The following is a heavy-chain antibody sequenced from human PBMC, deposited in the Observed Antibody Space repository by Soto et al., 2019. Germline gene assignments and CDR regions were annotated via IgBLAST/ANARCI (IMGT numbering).Heavy chain of an antibody. CDR1: GFTFSSYG. CDR3: AKEARPYDDSSGYYHDYYSYYGMDV. J-gene: IGHJ6*02. D-gene: IGHD3-22*01. CDR2: ISYDGSNK. V-gene: IGHV3-30*18. Sequence: QVQLVESGGGVVQPGRSLRLSCAASGFTFSSYGMHWVRQAPGKGLEWVAVISYDGSNKYYADSVKGRFTISRDNSKNTLYLQMNSRRAEDTAVYYCAKEARPYDDSSGYYHDYYSYYGMDVWGQGTTVTVSS.